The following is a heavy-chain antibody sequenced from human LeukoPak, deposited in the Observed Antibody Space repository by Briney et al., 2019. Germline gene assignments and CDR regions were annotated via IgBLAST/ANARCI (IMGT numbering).Heavy chain of an antibody. V-gene: IGHV4-34*01. CDR2: INHSGST. Sequence: TSETLSLTCAVYGGSFSGYYWSWIRQPPGKGLEWIGEINHSGSTNYNPSLKSRVTISVDTSKNQFSLKLSSVTAADTAVYYCARKGIYEMNWFDPWGQGTLVTVSS. CDR3: ARKGIYEMNWFDP. D-gene: IGHD5-12*01. J-gene: IGHJ5*02. CDR1: GGSFSGYY.